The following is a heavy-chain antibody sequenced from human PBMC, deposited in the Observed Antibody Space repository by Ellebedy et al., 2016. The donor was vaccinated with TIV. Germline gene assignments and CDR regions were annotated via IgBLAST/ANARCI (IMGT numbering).Heavy chain of an antibody. Sequence: AASVKVSCKTSGYNFTGYHMHWVRQAPGQGPEWMGWINPKSGGTNFAQKFQGRVTMTRDTSINTAYMEVSRLRSDDTAVYYCARATDDYPMYYFDYWGQGTLVTVSS. D-gene: IGHD4-11*01. CDR1: GYNFTGYH. CDR3: ARATDDYPMYYFDY. V-gene: IGHV1-2*02. CDR2: INPKSGGT. J-gene: IGHJ4*02.